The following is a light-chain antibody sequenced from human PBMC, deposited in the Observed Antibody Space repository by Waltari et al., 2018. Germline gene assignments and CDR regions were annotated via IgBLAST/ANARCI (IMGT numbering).Light chain of an antibody. Sequence: DIVMTQSPDSLAVSLGERATINCTSSQNILYSSNNKNYLAWYQQKPGQPPKLLVYWASTREAGVPDRFSGSGSGTDFTLTIGSLQAEDVAVYYCQQYYNTPYTFGQGTKLEI. J-gene: IGKJ2*01. CDR2: WAS. CDR1: QNILYSSNNKNY. V-gene: IGKV4-1*01. CDR3: QQYYNTPYT.